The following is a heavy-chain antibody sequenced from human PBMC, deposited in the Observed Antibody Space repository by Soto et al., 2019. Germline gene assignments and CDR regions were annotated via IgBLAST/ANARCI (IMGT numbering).Heavy chain of an antibody. V-gene: IGHV4-31*03. Sequence: QVQLQESGPGLVKPSQTLSLTCTVSGGSISSGGYYWNWIRQHPGKGLEWIGYIYYIGSTYYNPSLKRRVTISLDTSTNQFSLKMSSVTAADTAVYYCARRVFPWGQGTLVTVSS. CDR3: ARRVFP. CDR2: IYYIGST. J-gene: IGHJ5*02. CDR1: GGSISSGGYY.